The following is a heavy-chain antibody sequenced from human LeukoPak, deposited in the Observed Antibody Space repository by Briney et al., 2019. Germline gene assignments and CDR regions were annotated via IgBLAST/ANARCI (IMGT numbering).Heavy chain of an antibody. Sequence: SETLSLTCSISGDSITTNSYWWGWIRRSPGKGLEWIGGIYSSGNSYYNPSLKTRATISPDTSNNQYSLRLTSVTAADTAIYDCARRGIWDLQIGNWFDPWGQGILVIVSS. CDR3: ARRGIWDLQIGNWFDP. CDR1: GDSITTNSYW. D-gene: IGHD3-16*01. J-gene: IGHJ5*02. CDR2: IYSSGNS. V-gene: IGHV4-39*01.